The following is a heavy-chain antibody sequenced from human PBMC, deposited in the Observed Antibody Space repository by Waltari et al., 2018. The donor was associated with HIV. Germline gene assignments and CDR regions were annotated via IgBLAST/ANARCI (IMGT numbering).Heavy chain of an antibody. Sequence: QLQLQESGPGLVKPSETLSLTCPFSGGSISSSSYYWGWIRQPPGKGLEWIGSIYYSGSTYYNPSLKSRVTISVDTSKNQFSLKLSSVTAADTAVYYCARAVQGYCSGGSCENYFDYWGQGTLVTVSS. CDR2: IYYSGST. CDR1: GGSISSSSYY. CDR3: ARAVQGYCSGGSCENYFDY. J-gene: IGHJ4*02. D-gene: IGHD2-15*01. V-gene: IGHV4-39*01.